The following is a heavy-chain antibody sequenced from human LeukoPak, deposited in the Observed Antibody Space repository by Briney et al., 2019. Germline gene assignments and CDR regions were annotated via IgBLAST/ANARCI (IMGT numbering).Heavy chain of an antibody. Sequence: ASVKVSCKTSDYTFISYGISWVRQAPGQGLQWMGWTSAFNGNTNYAQKLQGRVTMTTDTSTSTAYMELRSLRSDDTAVYYCARVAAADYFDYWGQGTLVTVSS. CDR2: TSAFNGNT. D-gene: IGHD6-13*01. CDR1: DYTFISYG. CDR3: ARVAAADYFDY. J-gene: IGHJ4*02. V-gene: IGHV1-18*01.